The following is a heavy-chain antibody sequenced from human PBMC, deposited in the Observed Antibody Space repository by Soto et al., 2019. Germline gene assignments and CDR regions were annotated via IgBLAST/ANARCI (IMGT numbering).Heavy chain of an antibody. CDR3: AKDAHYCSSGVCLHNWVDP. Sequence: QVQLVESGGGVVQPGRSLRLSCAASGFTFSSYGMHWVRQAPGKGLEWVAVISYDGNNKYYADSVKGRFTISRDDSKNTVYLEMNSQRNEDPAVYSCAKDAHYCSSGVCLHNWVDPWGQGTLVTVSS. D-gene: IGHD2-8*01. CDR2: ISYDGNNK. CDR1: GFTFSSYG. V-gene: IGHV3-30*18. J-gene: IGHJ5*02.